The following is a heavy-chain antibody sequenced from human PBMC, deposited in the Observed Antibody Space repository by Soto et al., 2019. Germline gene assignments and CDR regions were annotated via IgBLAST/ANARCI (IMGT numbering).Heavy chain of an antibody. Sequence: GGSLRLSCAASGFIFGGTAMHWVRQAPDKGLEWVAAIRPDGSHEEYADSVRGRFSLSRDNSRNTLYLQMNSLRADDTAVYYCVRSGYCRAPNCTLRGPFDYWGQGTPVTVSS. D-gene: IGHD2-15*01. J-gene: IGHJ4*02. CDR1: GFIFGGTA. V-gene: IGHV3-33*01. CDR2: IRPDGSHE. CDR3: VRSGYCRAPNCTLRGPFDY.